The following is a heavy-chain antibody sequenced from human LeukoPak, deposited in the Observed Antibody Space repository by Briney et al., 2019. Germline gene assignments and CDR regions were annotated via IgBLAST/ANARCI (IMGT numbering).Heavy chain of an antibody. D-gene: IGHD3-10*02. J-gene: IGHJ6*04. CDR2: ISSSGSTI. V-gene: IGHV3-48*04. CDR3: AELGITMIGGV. CDR1: GFTFSSCG. Sequence: GGSLRLSCAASGFTFSSCGMSWVRQAPGKGLEWVSYISSSGSTIYDADSVKGRFTISRDNAKNSLYLQMNSLRAEDTAVYYCAELGITMIGGVWGKGTTVTISS.